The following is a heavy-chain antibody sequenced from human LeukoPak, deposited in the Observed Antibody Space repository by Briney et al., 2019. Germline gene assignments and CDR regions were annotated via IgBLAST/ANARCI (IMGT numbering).Heavy chain of an antibody. J-gene: IGHJ4*02. CDR2: ISVSGAGT. Sequence: GGSLRLSCAASGFTFSDYEMNCVRQAPGKGLEWVSGISVSGAGTYYVDSVKGRFTISRDNSKNTLYLQMNSLRAEDTAVYYCTKGESLMSASDFWGQGTLVTVSS. V-gene: IGHV3-23*01. CDR1: GFTFSDYE. CDR3: TKGESLMSASDF. D-gene: IGHD6-25*01.